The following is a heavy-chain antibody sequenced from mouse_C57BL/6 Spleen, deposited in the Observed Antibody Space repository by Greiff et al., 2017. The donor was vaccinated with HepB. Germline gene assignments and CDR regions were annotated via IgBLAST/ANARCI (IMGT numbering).Heavy chain of an antibody. CDR2: INPNYGTT. CDR3: APSTMVTGDWFAY. Sequence: EVQLQQSGPELVKPGASVKISCKASGYSFTDYNMNWVKQSNGKSLEWIGVINPNYGTTSYNQKLKGKATLTVDQSSSTAYMQLNSLTSEDSAVYYCAPSTMVTGDWFAYWGQGTLVTVSA. D-gene: IGHD2-2*01. V-gene: IGHV1-39*01. CDR1: GYSFTDYN. J-gene: IGHJ3*01.